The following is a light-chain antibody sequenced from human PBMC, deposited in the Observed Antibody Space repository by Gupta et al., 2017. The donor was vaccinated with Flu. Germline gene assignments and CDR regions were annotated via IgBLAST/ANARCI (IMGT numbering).Light chain of an antibody. CDR3: ATWDDSLNGPV. J-gene: IGLJ3*02. V-gene: IGLV1-44*01. CDR1: NSNIGRNT. CDR2: NDN. Sequence: QSLLTQPPSSSGTPGPRLSISCSGSNSNIGRNTLSWYQQLPGAAPKLIIQNDNQRPSGVPVRFSGSKAGTSASLTISGLQSEDEGDFYCATWDDSLNGPVFGGGTRLTVL.